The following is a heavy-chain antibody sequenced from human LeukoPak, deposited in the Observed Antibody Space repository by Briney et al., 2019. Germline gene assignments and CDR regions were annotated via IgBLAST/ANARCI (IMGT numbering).Heavy chain of an antibody. CDR2: IIPILGIA. D-gene: IGHD3-3*01. CDR3: ARAYDFWSGYMDV. J-gene: IGHJ6*03. Sequence: GASVKVSCKASGGTFSSYAISWVRQAPGQGLEWMGRIIPILGIANYAQKLQGRVTITADKSTSTAYMELSSLRSEDTAVYYCARAYDFWSGYMDVWGKGTTVTVSS. CDR1: GGTFSSYA. V-gene: IGHV1-69*04.